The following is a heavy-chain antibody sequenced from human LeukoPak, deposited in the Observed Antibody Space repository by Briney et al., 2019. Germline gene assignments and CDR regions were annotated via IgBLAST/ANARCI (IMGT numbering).Heavy chain of an antibody. Sequence: KTSETLSLTRTVSGGSISSSSYYWGWIRQPPGKGLEWIGSVYYSGTTYYNPSLRSLFTISVDTSKNQFSPKLSSVTAADTAVYYCARLQYYYDSRGYLSYYLDYWGQGTPVTVSS. D-gene: IGHD3-22*01. V-gene: IGHV4-39*01. CDR1: GGSISSSSYY. J-gene: IGHJ4*02. CDR2: VYYSGTT. CDR3: ARLQYYYDSRGYLSYYLDY.